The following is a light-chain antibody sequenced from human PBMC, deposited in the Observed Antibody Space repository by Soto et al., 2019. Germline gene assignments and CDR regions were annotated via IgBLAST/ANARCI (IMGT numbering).Light chain of an antibody. CDR2: AAS. V-gene: IGKV1-27*01. CDR3: QQYHNLWT. Sequence: DIQMTQSPSSMSASVGDRVIITCRASQGISSYLAWYQQKPGKVPKLLIYAASTLQSGVPSRFIGSGSGTEFTLTITSMKSEDFALDYCQQYHNLWTFCQGTKVDIK. CDR1: QGISSY. J-gene: IGKJ1*01.